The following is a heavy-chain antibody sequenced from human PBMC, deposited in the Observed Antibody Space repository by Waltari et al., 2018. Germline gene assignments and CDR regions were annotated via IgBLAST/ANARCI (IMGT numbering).Heavy chain of an antibody. CDR1: GYTFTGYY. Sequence: QVQLVQSGAEVKKPGASVKVSCKASGYTFTGYYMHWVRQAPGQGLEWMGRINTNSGGTNYAQKFQGRVTMTRDTSISTAYMAVSRLRSDDTAVYYCARGGTGEGDAFDIWGQGTMVTVSS. J-gene: IGHJ3*02. V-gene: IGHV1-2*06. CDR2: INTNSGGT. CDR3: ARGGTGEGDAFDI. D-gene: IGHD7-27*01.